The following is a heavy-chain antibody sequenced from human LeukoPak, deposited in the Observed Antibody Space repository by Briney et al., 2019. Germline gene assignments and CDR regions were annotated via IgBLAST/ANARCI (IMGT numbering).Heavy chain of an antibody. V-gene: IGHV1-18*01. Sequence: ASVKVSCKASGYTFTSYGISWVRQAPGQGLEWMGWISAYNGNTNYAQKLQGRVTMTTDTSTSTAYMELRSLRSDDTAVYYCARVRSPQWLIGMDVWGQGTTVTVSS. CDR1: GYTFTSYG. D-gene: IGHD6-19*01. CDR2: ISAYNGNT. CDR3: ARVRSPQWLIGMDV. J-gene: IGHJ6*02.